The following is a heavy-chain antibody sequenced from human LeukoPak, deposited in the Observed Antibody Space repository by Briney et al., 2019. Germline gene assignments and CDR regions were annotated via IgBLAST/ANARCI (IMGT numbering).Heavy chain of an antibody. CDR1: GYTFTSYG. Sequence: GASVKVSCKASGYTFTSYGISWVRQAPGLGLEWMGWINPNSGGTNYAQEFQGRVTMTRDTSISTAYMELNRLRSDDTAVYYCARDLLDCSSTSCYVLDYWGQGTQVTVSS. D-gene: IGHD2-2*01. J-gene: IGHJ4*02. CDR2: INPNSGGT. CDR3: ARDLLDCSSTSCYVLDY. V-gene: IGHV1-2*02.